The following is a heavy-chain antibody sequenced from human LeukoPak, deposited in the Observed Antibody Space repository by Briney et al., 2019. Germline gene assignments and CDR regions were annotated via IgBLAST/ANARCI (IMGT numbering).Heavy chain of an antibody. CDR1: GFTFSCYG. Sequence: GGSLRLSCAASGFTFSCYGMHWVRQAAGKGLERVAFIRYDGSNKYYADSVKGRFTISRDNSNNTLYLQMNSLRAEDTAVYYCAKGLPAAPHPWGQGTLVTVSS. J-gene: IGHJ5*02. CDR3: AKGLPAAPHP. D-gene: IGHD2-2*01. V-gene: IGHV3-30*02. CDR2: IRYDGSNK.